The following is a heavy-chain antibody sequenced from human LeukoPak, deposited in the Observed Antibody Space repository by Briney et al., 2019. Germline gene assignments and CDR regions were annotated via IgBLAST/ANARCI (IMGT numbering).Heavy chain of an antibody. V-gene: IGHV1-18*01. CDR3: ARYRLSDSPINWFDP. D-gene: IGHD3-22*01. J-gene: IGHJ5*02. CDR1: GYSSSSFG. CDR2: ISAYTGNA. Sequence: ASVTVSCKASGYSSSSFGITWVRQAPGQGLEWMGWISAYTGNAEYAQKFQGRVTLTTDTSTNTAYMELGSLMSDDTAVYYCARYRLSDSPINWFDPWGQGTLVTVSS.